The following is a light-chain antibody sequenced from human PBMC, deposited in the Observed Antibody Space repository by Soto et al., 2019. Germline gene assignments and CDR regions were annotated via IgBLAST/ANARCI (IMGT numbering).Light chain of an antibody. CDR2: AAS. CDR1: QGISSW. Sequence: DIQMTQSPSSVSASVGDRVTFTCRASQGISSWLAWYQQKPGKAPKLLIHAASTLQGAVPSRFSGRGSGTDFSLTISSLQPEDFATYYCQQTNIFPYTFGQGTKVDIK. CDR3: QQTNIFPYT. V-gene: IGKV1D-12*01. J-gene: IGKJ2*01.